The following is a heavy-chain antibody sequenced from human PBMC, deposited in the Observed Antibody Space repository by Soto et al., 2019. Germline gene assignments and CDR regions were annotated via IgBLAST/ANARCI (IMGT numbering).Heavy chain of an antibody. J-gene: IGHJ4*02. CDR3: ARVFNYDFWSRSNFDY. V-gene: IGHV1-2*02. Sequence: ASVKVSCKASGYTFTGYYMHWVRQAPGQGLEWMGWINPNSGGTNYAQKFQGRVTMTRDTSISTAYMELSRLRSDDTAVYYCARVFNYDFWSRSNFDYWGQGTLVTVSS. D-gene: IGHD3-3*01. CDR1: GYTFTGYY. CDR2: INPNSGGT.